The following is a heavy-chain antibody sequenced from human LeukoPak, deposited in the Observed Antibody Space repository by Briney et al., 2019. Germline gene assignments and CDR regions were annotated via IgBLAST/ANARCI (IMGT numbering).Heavy chain of an antibody. Sequence: GGSLRLSCAASGFTFSSYWMGWVRQAPGKGLEWVANIKHDESEKNYLDSVKGRFTISRDNAQNSLYLQMNGLRVEDTAVYYCTRRLDDWGQRTLVTVSS. CDR3: TRRLDD. V-gene: IGHV3-7*01. CDR1: GFTFSSYW. D-gene: IGHD3-16*01. CDR2: IKHDESEK. J-gene: IGHJ4*02.